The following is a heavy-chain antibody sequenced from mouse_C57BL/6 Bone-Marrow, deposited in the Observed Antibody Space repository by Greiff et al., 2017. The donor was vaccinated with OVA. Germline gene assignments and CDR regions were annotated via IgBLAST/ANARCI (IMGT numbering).Heavy chain of an antibody. D-gene: IGHD1-1*01. CDR2: IDPANGNT. CDR3: AREGLLRPDFDY. Sequence: EVQLQQSVAELVRPGASVKLSCTASGFTITNTYMHWVKQRPEQGLAWIGRIDPANGNTKYAPKFTGTATITADTSSNTAYLQLSSLTSEDTAISYCAREGLLRPDFDYWGQGTTLTVSS. J-gene: IGHJ2*01. CDR1: GFTITNTY. V-gene: IGHV14-3*01.